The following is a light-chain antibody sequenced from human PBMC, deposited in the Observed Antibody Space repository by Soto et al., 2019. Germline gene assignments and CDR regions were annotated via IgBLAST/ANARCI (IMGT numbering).Light chain of an antibody. CDR3: QQYSKWPPT. Sequence: ETVMTHSPATLSVSPVERATLSFSASQSVSTNVAWYQQKPGQGPRLLIYGASPRATGIPGRFSGSGSGTEFTLTISSLQSEDFAVYFCQQYSKWPPTFGQGTKVDIK. CDR2: GAS. V-gene: IGKV3-15*01. CDR1: QSVSTN. J-gene: IGKJ1*01.